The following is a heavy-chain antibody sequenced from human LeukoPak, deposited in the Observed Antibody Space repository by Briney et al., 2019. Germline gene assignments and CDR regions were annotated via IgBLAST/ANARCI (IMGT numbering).Heavy chain of an antibody. CDR2: ISGSGGST. CDR3: AKDSEYQLLLIDY. CDR1: GFTFSSYA. Sequence: GGSLRLSCAASGFTFSSYATSWVRQAPGKGLEWVSAISGSGGSTYYADSVKGRFTISRDNSKNTLYLQMNSLRAEDTAVYYCAKDSEYQLLLIDYWGQGPLVTVSS. J-gene: IGHJ4*02. V-gene: IGHV3-23*01. D-gene: IGHD2-2*01.